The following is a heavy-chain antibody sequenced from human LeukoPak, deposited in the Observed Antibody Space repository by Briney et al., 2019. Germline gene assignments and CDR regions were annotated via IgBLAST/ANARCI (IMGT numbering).Heavy chain of an antibody. CDR2: IYYSGSS. CDR3: ARVKYYGSVPFHAFDI. CDR1: GGTISSYY. V-gene: IGHV4-59*01. Sequence: SETLSLTCTVSGGTISSYYWSWIRQPPGKGLEWIGYIYYSGSSNYNPPLKRRVTISVDTSKIQFSLKLSSVTAADTAVYYCARVKYYGSVPFHAFDIWGQGTMVTVSS. J-gene: IGHJ3*02. D-gene: IGHD3-10*01.